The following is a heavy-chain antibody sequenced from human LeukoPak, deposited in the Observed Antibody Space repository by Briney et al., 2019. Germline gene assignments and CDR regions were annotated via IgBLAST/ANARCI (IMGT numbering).Heavy chain of an antibody. D-gene: IGHD3-10*01. CDR3: ARLREYGGSGSYYKITPRYYYYMDV. CDR2: IYYSEST. J-gene: IGHJ6*03. V-gene: IGHV4-39*01. CDR1: GGSISSSSYY. Sequence: PSETLSLTCTVSGGSISSSSYYWGWIRQPPGKGLERIGSIYYSESTYYNPSLKSRVTISVDTSKNQFSLKLSSVTAADTAVYYCARLREYGGSGSYYKITPRYYYYMDVWGKGTTVTISS.